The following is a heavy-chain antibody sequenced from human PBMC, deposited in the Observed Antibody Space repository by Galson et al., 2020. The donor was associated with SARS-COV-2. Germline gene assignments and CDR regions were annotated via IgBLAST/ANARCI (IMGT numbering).Heavy chain of an antibody. D-gene: IGHD2-8*02. CDR2: ISTRSNYI. CDR3: ASGGYTTGWGAFDI. J-gene: IGHJ3*02. CDR1: GFSFSTHS. V-gene: IGHV3-21*01. Sequence: GGSLRLSCAASGFSFSTHSVNWVRQAPGKGLEWVSYISTRSNYIYYADSVKGRFTISRDNAKNSLLLEMNSLRVEDTAVYYCASGGYTTGWGAFDIWVQGTKVTVSS.